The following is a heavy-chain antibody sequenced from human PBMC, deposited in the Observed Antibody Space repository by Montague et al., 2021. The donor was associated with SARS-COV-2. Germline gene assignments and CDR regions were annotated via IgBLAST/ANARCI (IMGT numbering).Heavy chain of an antibody. J-gene: IGHJ4*02. CDR1: GFSLSTTGVG. CDR2: IYWDADK. V-gene: IGHV2-5*02. Sequence: PALVKPTQTLTLTCTFSGFSLSTTGVGVGWIRQPQGKALAWFALIYWDADKHSSPSLKRRLTITKDTSKNQLLLTMTNINPVDTATYYCAHRIARHYDTSAYVWCPFDFWGQGTLVTVSS. CDR3: AHRIARHYDTSAYVWCPFDF. D-gene: IGHD3-22*01.